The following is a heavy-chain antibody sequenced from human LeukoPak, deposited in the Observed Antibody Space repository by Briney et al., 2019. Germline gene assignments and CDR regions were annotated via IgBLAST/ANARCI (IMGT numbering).Heavy chain of an antibody. V-gene: IGHV3-7*01. CDR2: IKQDGSEK. CDR1: GFTFSSYW. CDR3: ARDLSSGWYKVFDY. J-gene: IGHJ4*02. Sequence: GGSLRLSCAASGFTFSSYWMSWVRQAPGKALEWVANIKQDGSEKYYVDSVKGRFTISRDNAKNSLYLQMNSLRAEDTAVYYCARDLSSGWYKVFDYWGQGTLVTVSS. D-gene: IGHD6-19*01.